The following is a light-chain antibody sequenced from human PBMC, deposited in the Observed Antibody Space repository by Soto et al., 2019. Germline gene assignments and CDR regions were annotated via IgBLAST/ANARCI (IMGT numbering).Light chain of an antibody. CDR1: SSDVGAYNY. CDR2: DVS. V-gene: IGLV2-14*03. CDR3: SSYTTSNTVL. J-gene: IGLJ2*01. Sequence: QSALTQPASVSGSPGQSITISCTGTSSDVGAYNYVSWYQHYPGRAPKLMIYDVSNRPSGVSDRFSGSKSGSTASLTISGLRHADESDDYCSSYTTSNTVLFGVGTQLTVL.